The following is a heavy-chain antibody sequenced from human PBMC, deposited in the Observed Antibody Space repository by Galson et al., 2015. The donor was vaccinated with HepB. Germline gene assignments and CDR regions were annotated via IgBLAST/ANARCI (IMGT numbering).Heavy chain of an antibody. D-gene: IGHD3-10*01. CDR1: GFTFSSYS. V-gene: IGHV3-48*02. CDR2: ISNSASTI. CDR3: ARLRGSQRPDAFDI. J-gene: IGHJ3*02. Sequence: SLRLSCAASGFTFSSYSMNWVRQAPGKGLEWVSYISNSASTIYYADSLKGRFTISRDNAKSSLYLQINSLKDEDTAVYYCARLRGSQRPDAFDIWGQVTMVTVSS.